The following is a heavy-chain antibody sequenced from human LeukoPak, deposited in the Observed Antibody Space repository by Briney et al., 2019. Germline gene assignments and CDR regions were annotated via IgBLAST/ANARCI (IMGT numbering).Heavy chain of an antibody. CDR1: GFTFSSYG. J-gene: IGHJ6*02. D-gene: IGHD6-19*01. Sequence: GGSLRLSCAASGFTFSSYGMHWVCQAPGKGLEWVAFIRYDGSNKYYADSVKGRFAISRDNSKNTLYLQMNSLRAEDMAVYYCAKEEEAVAALPVYGMDVWGQGTTVTVSS. CDR2: IRYDGSNK. CDR3: AKEEEAVAALPVYGMDV. V-gene: IGHV3-30*02.